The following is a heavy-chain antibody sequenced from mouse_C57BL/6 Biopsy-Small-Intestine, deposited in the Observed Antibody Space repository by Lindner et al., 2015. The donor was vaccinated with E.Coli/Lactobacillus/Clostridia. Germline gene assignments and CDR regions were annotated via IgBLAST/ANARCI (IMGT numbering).Heavy chain of an antibody. CDR1: GYTFTGYW. J-gene: IGHJ3*01. V-gene: IGHV1-9*01. CDR3: ASDGYPWFAY. D-gene: IGHD2-3*01. Sequence: VQLQESGAELMKPGASVKLSCKASGYTFTGYWIEWVKQRPGHGLEWIGEILPGSGDTNYNEKFKGKATFTADTSSNTAYLQLSSLTTEDSAIYYCASDGYPWFAYRGQGTLVTVSA. CDR2: ILPGSGDT.